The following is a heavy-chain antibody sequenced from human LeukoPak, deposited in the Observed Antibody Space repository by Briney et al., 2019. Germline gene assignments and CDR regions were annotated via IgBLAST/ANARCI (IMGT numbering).Heavy chain of an antibody. V-gene: IGHV3-48*04. CDR1: GFTFSSYS. CDR3: ARDDTGVTTFLFDY. CDR2: ISSSSSPI. J-gene: IGHJ4*02. D-gene: IGHD4-17*01. Sequence: HPGGSLRLSCAASGFTFSSYSINWVRQAPGKGLEWISYISSSSSPIYYADSVKGRFTVSRDNAKNSLYLQMNSLGAEDTALYYCARDDTGVTTFLFDYWGQGTLVTVSS.